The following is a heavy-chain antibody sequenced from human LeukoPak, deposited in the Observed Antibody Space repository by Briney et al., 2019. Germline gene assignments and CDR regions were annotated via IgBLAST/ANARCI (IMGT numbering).Heavy chain of an antibody. Sequence: GGSLRLSCAASGFTFSSYSMHWVRQAPGKGLEWVAVISYDGKKRFYADSVKGRFTISRDNSKNTLYLQMNSLRAEDTAVYYCAKALPELYYYYGMDVWGQGTTVTVSS. J-gene: IGHJ6*02. CDR3: AKALPELYYYYGMDV. D-gene: IGHD1-7*01. CDR2: ISYDGKKR. CDR1: GFTFSSYS. V-gene: IGHV3-30*04.